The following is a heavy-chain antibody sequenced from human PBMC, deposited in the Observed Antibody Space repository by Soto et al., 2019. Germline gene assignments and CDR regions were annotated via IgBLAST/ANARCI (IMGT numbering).Heavy chain of an antibody. Sequence: PGGSLRLSCAASGFTFSSYAMSWVRQAPGKGLEWVSAISGSGGSTYYADSVKGRFTISRDNSKNTLYLQMNSLRAEDTAVYYCATSRDPMVRGVKAYHFDYWGQGTLVTVPS. J-gene: IGHJ4*02. CDR1: GFTFSSYA. D-gene: IGHD3-10*01. CDR2: ISGSGGST. V-gene: IGHV3-23*01. CDR3: ATSRDPMVRGVKAYHFDY.